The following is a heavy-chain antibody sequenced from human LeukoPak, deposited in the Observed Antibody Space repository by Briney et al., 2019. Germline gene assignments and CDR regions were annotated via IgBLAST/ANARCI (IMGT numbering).Heavy chain of an antibody. CDR2: ISLAGRT. CDR3: SRESGPFCPFGH. Sequence: SGTLSLTCGVSGGSITTTNYWSWVRQPPGGGLEWIGEISLAGRTRYNPSLKSRVNTSIDESKNHLYLNLASVTAADTAVYYCSRESGPFCPFGHWGQGTLVAVTS. J-gene: IGHJ4*02. D-gene: IGHD1-26*01. V-gene: IGHV4-4*02. CDR1: GGSITTTNY.